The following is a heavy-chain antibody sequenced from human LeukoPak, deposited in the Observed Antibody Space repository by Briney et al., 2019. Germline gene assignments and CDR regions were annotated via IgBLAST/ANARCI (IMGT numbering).Heavy chain of an antibody. CDR1: GGSMRSYY. Sequence: SESLSLTCTVSGGSMRSYYWSWIRQPAGKGLEWTGYIYYSGSTYYNPSLKSRVTISVDTSKNQFSLKLSSVTDADTAMYYCARHYIAAGGGDAFDIWGQGTMVTVSS. J-gene: IGHJ3*02. CDR3: ARHYIAAGGGDAFDI. CDR2: IYYSGST. D-gene: IGHD6-13*01. V-gene: IGHV4-59*08.